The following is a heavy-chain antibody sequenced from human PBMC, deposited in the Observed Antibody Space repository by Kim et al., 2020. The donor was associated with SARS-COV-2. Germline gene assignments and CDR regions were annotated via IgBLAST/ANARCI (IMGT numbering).Heavy chain of an antibody. V-gene: IGHV1-46*01. J-gene: IGHJ4*02. Sequence: FQGRVTMTRDTSTSTVYMELSSLRSEDTAVYYCTRDYYDILTGSIYYFDCWGQGTLVTVSS. CDR3: TRDYYDILTGSIYYFDC. D-gene: IGHD3-9*01.